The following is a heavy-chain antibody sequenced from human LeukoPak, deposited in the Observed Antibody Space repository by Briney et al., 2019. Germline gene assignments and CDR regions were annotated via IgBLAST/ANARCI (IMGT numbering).Heavy chain of an antibody. V-gene: IGHV4-39*07. CDR1: GGSISSSSYY. J-gene: IGHJ4*02. D-gene: IGHD3-22*01. Sequence: PSETLSLTCTVSGGSISSSSYYWGWFRQPRGKGLEWIGSIYYSGSTYYNPSLKSRVTISVDTSKNQFSLKLSSVTAADTAVYYCARGGNSYDSSAILNYWGQGTLVTVSS. CDR3: ARGGNSYDSSAILNY. CDR2: IYYSGST.